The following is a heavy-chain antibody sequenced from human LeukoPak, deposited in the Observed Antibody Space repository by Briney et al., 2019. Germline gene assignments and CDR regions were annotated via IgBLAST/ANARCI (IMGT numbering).Heavy chain of an antibody. CDR3: ATYCSGGSCYPWRIDWDYYYGMDV. CDR1: GFTFSSYS. D-gene: IGHD2-15*01. J-gene: IGHJ6*02. CDR2: ISSSSSTI. V-gene: IGHV3-48*02. Sequence: PGGSLRLSCAASGFTFSSYSMNWVRQAPGKGLEWVSYISSSSSTIYYADSVKGRFTISRDNAKNSLYLQMNSLRDEDTAVYYCATYCSGGSCYPWRIDWDYYYGMDVWGQGTTVTVSS.